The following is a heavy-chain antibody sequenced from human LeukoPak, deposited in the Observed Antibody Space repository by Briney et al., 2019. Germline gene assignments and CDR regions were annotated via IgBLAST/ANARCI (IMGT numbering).Heavy chain of an antibody. J-gene: IGHJ6*02. V-gene: IGHV1-2*04. D-gene: IGHD3-10*01. Sequence: ASVTVSFKASGYTFTGYYMHWVRQAPGQGLEWMGWINPNSGGTNYAQKFQGWVTMTRDTSISTAYMELSRLRSDDTAVYYCARDLRITMVRGVLNYYYGMDVWGQGTTVTVSS. CDR1: GYTFTGYY. CDR3: ARDLRITMVRGVLNYYYGMDV. CDR2: INPNSGGT.